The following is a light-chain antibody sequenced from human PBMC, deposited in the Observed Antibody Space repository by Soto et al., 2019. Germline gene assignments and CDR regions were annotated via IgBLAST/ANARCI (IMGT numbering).Light chain of an antibody. V-gene: IGKV2-24*01. J-gene: IGKJ2*01. CDR1: QSLVHIDGNTY. CDR2: KIS. Sequence: DIVLTQTRLSSPVTLGQPASISCRSSQSLVHIDGNTYFNWLQQRPGQPPRLLIYKISNRFPGVPDRFSGSGEGTDFTLKISRVEAEDVGVYYCMQATQPYTFGKGTRLEIK. CDR3: MQATQPYT.